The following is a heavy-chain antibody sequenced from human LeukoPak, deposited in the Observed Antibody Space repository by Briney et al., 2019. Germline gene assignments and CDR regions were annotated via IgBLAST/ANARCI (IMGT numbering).Heavy chain of an antibody. D-gene: IGHD2/OR15-2a*01. J-gene: IGHJ4*02. V-gene: IGHV1-2*02. CDR2: INPNTGGT. Sequence: GASVKVSCKTSGYTFTGNYMHWVRQAPGQGLEWMGWINPNTGGTNYAQKFQGRVSMTRDTSISTAYMDLSRLRSDDTAVYYCARDSTPLDYWGQGTLFTVSS. CDR1: GYTFTGNY. CDR3: ARDSTPLDY.